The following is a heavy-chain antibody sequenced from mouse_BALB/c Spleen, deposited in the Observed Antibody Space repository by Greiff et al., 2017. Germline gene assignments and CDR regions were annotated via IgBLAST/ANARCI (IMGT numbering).Heavy chain of an antibody. J-gene: IGHJ4*01. V-gene: IGHV1-54*01. Sequence: QVQLQQSGAELVRPGTSVKVSCKASGYAFTNYLIEWVKQRPGQGLEWIGVINPGSGGTNYNEKFKGKATLTADKSSSTAYMQLSSLTSDDSAVYFCARGLITTGIDYWGQGTSVTVSS. CDR1: GYAFTNYL. CDR3: ARGLITTGIDY. CDR2: INPGSGGT. D-gene: IGHD2-4*01.